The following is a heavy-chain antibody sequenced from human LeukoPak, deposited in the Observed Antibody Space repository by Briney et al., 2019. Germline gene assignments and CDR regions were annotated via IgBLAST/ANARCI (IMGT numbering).Heavy chain of an antibody. J-gene: IGHJ4*02. V-gene: IGHV3-9*01. CDR3: AKGGLGLYGDYLSAFDY. D-gene: IGHD4-17*01. CDR2: ITWNSDIK. CDR1: GFSFGDYA. Sequence: GGSLRLSCAASGFSFGDYAMHWVRQAPGKGLEWVSGITWNSDIKAYADAVKGRFTVSRDNAKNSLYLQMNSLRTEDTTLYYCAKGGLGLYGDYLSAFDYWGQGTLVTVSS.